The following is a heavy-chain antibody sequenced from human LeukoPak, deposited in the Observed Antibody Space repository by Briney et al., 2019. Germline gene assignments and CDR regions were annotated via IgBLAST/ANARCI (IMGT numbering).Heavy chain of an antibody. V-gene: IGHV1-46*01. CDR2: INPSGGST. CDR1: GYTFTSYY. J-gene: IGHJ4*02. D-gene: IGHD1-26*01. CDR3: ARVGATRMGFDY. Sequence: GASVKVSCKASGYTFTSYYMHWVRQAPGQGLEGRGIINPSGGSTSYAQKFQGRVTMTRDTSTSTVYMELSSLRSEDTAVYYCARVGATRMGFDYWGQGTLVTVSS.